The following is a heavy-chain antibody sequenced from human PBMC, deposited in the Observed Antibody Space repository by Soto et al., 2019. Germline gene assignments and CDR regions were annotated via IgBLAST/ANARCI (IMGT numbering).Heavy chain of an antibody. CDR3: AKGTKGYYDSSGLNWFDP. D-gene: IGHD3-22*01. CDR1: GFTFDDYA. J-gene: IGHJ5*02. V-gene: IGHV3-9*01. CDR2: ISWNSGSI. Sequence: GGSLRLSCAASGFTFDDYAMHWVRQAPGKGLEWVSGISWNSGSIGYADSVKGRFTISRDNAKNSLYLQMNSLRAEYTALYYCAKGTKGYYDSSGLNWFDPWGQGTLVTVSS.